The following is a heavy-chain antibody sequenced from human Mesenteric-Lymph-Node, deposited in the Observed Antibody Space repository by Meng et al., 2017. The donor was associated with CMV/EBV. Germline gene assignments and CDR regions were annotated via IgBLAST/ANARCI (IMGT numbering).Heavy chain of an antibody. J-gene: IGHJ4*02. CDR3: ARQADSSDAWD. D-gene: IGHD3-22*01. CDR1: GYSCTTYW. Sequence: ISCKGSGYSCTTYWISWVRQMPGKGLEWMGKIDPGNSYTNYSPSFQGRVTISVDKSISTAYLQWSSLKASDTAMYYCARQADSSDAWDWGQGTLVTVSS. V-gene: IGHV5-10-1*01. CDR2: IDPGNSYT.